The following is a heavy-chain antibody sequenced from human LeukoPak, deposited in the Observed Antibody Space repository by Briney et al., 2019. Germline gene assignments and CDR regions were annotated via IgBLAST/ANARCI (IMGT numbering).Heavy chain of an antibody. CDR3: AKDREYYDSSGYYDY. Sequence: PGGSLRLSCAASGFTFSSYAMHWVRQAPGKGLEWVAVISYDGSNKYYADSVKGRFTISRDNSKNTLYLQMNSLRAEDTAVYYCAKDREYYDSSGYYDYWGQGTLVTVSS. V-gene: IGHV3-30-3*01. D-gene: IGHD3-22*01. J-gene: IGHJ4*02. CDR2: ISYDGSNK. CDR1: GFTFSSYA.